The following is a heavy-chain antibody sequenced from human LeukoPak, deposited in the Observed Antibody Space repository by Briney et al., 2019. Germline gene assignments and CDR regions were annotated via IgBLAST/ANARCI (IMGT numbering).Heavy chain of an antibody. CDR3: ARAKGDLYSSSWYRSYYFDY. J-gene: IGHJ4*02. CDR2: IYYSGST. CDR1: GGSISSYY. Sequence: SETLSLTCTVSGGSISSYYWSWIRQPPGKGLEWIGYIYYSGSTNYNPSLKSRVTISVDTSKNQSSLKLSSVTAADTAVYYCARAKGDLYSSSWYRSYYFDYWGQGTLVTVSS. D-gene: IGHD6-13*01. V-gene: IGHV4-59*01.